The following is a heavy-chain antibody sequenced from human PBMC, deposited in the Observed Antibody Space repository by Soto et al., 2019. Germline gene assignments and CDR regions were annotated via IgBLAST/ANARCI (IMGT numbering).Heavy chain of an antibody. Sequence: QVQLQESGPGLVKPSETLSLTCTVSGGSISSYYWSWLRQPPGKGLEWIGYFYYSGSTNYNPSLKSRVTISVDTSKNQFSLKLSSVTAADTAVYYCARGGWKLFDYWGQGTLVTVSS. V-gene: IGHV4-59*01. J-gene: IGHJ4*02. CDR3: ARGGWKLFDY. CDR1: GGSISSYY. D-gene: IGHD6-19*01. CDR2: FYYSGST.